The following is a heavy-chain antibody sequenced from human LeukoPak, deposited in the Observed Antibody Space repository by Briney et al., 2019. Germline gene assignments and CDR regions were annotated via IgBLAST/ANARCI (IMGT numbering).Heavy chain of an antibody. CDR3: AREGMGGYGGNPFGY. CDR1: GFTFSSYA. CDR2: ISGSGGST. V-gene: IGHV3-23*01. Sequence: GGSLRLSCAASGFTFSSYAMSWVRQAPGKGLEWVSAISGSGGSTYYADSVKGRFTISRDNSKNTLYLQMNSLRAEDTAVYYCAREGMGGYGGNPFGYWGQGTLVTVSS. J-gene: IGHJ4*02. D-gene: IGHD4-23*01.